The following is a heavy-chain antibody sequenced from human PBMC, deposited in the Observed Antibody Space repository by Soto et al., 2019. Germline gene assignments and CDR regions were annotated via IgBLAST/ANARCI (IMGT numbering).Heavy chain of an antibody. CDR2: TYYRSKWSI. Sequence: SQTLSLTCAISVDCVSGKIACCNWVRQPPSRGLEWLRMTYYRSKWSIESAGSVKTRSTINPDTSKNMFNLPLNSVTPGDTAIYYCARTQSVYDYWGQGTQVTVSS. CDR1: VDCVSGKIAC. J-gene: IGHJ4*02. V-gene: IGHV6-1*01. CDR3: ARTQSVYDY.